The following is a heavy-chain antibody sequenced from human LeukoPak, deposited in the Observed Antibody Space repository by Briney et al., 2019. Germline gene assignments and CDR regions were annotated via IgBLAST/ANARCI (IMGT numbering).Heavy chain of an antibody. D-gene: IGHD1-1*01. J-gene: IGHJ4*02. CDR1: GYTFTSYG. CDR3: ARAPGAWYSRLSDY. CDR2: ISAYNGNT. V-gene: IGHV1-18*01. Sequence: GASVKVSCKASGYTFTSYGISWVRQAPGQGLEWMGWISAYNGNTNYAQKLQGRVTMTTDTSTSTAYMGLRSLRSDDTAVYYCARAPGAWYSRLSDYWGQGTLVTVSS.